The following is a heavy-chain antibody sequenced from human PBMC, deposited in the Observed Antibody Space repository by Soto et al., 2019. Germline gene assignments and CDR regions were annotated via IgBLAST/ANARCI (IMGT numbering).Heavy chain of an antibody. CDR2: IYYSGST. V-gene: IGHV4-30-4*01. CDR3: AREDLNYYDSSGYFY. D-gene: IGHD3-22*01. Sequence: SETLSLTCTVSGGSISSGDYYWSWIRQPPGKGLEWIGYIYYSGSTYYNPSFKSRVTISVDTSKNQFSLKLSSVTAADTAVYYCAREDLNYYDSSGYFYWGQGTLVTVSS. CDR1: GGSISSGDYY. J-gene: IGHJ4*02.